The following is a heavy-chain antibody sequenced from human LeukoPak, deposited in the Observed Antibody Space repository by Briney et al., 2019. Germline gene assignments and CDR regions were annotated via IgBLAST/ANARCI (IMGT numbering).Heavy chain of an antibody. J-gene: IGHJ6*02. CDR1: GGTFSSYA. Sequence: SVKVSCKASGGTFSSYAISWVRQAPGQGLEWMGRIIPILGIANYAQKFQGRVTITADKSTSTAYMELSSLRSEDTAVYYCARDQSNSRYKLSPPGMDVWGQGTTVTVSS. V-gene: IGHV1-69*04. D-gene: IGHD3-16*02. CDR2: IIPILGIA. CDR3: ARDQSNSRYKLSPPGMDV.